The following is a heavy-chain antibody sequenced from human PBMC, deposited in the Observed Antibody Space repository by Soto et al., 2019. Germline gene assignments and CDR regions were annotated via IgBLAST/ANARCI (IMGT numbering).Heavy chain of an antibody. D-gene: IGHD2-21*02. CDR2: ISYDGSNK. CDR3: AKDGQKLLVTSTGYFQH. V-gene: IGHV3-30*18. CDR1: GFTFSSYG. Sequence: GGSLRLSCAASGFTFSSYGMHWVRQAPGKGLEWVAVISYDGSNKYYADSVKGRFTISRDNSKNTLYLQMNSLRAEDTAVYYCAKDGQKLLVTSTGYFQHWGQGTLVTVSS. J-gene: IGHJ1*01.